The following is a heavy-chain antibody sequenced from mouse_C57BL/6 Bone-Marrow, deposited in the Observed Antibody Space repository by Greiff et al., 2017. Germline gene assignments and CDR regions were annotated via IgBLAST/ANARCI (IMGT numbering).Heavy chain of an antibody. Sequence: EVQGVESGGGLVQPGGSLKLSCAASGFTFSDYGMAWVRQAPRKGPEWVAFISNLAYSIYYADTVTGRFTISRENAKNTLYLEMSSLRSEDTAMYYCARHGGNYGSSYFDYWGQGTTLTVSS. D-gene: IGHD1-1*01. CDR3: ARHGGNYGSSYFDY. V-gene: IGHV5-15*01. CDR1: GFTFSDYG. J-gene: IGHJ2*01. CDR2: ISNLAYSI.